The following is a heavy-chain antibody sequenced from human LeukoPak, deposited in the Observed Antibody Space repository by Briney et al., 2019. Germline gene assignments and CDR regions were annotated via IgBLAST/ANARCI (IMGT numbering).Heavy chain of an antibody. Sequence: SETLSLTCTVSGYSISSGYYWGWIRQPPGKGLEWIGSIYHSGSTYYNPSLKSRVTISVDTSKNQFSLKLSSVTAADTAVYYCARVIRGIDALDIWGRGTMVTVSS. CDR3: ARVIRGIDALDI. V-gene: IGHV4-38-2*02. D-gene: IGHD6-13*01. J-gene: IGHJ3*02. CDR2: IYHSGST. CDR1: GYSISSGYY.